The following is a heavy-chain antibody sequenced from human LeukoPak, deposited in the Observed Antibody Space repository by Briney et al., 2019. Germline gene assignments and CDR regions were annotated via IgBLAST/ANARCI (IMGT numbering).Heavy chain of an antibody. CDR1: GGSISSSNW. D-gene: IGHD6-19*01. Sequence: SETLSLTCAVSGGSISSSNWWSWVRQPPGKGLEWIGEIYHSGSTNYNPSLKGRVTISVDKSKNQFSLKLSSVTAADTAVYYCAREGGQWLVHWYFDLWGRAPWSLSPQ. V-gene: IGHV4-4*02. J-gene: IGHJ2*01. CDR2: IYHSGST. CDR3: AREGGQWLVHWYFDL.